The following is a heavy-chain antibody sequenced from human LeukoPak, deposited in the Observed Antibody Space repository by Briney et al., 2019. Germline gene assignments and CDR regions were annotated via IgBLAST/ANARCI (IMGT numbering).Heavy chain of an antibody. CDR1: GYSISSGYY. V-gene: IGHV4-38-2*01. D-gene: IGHD6-6*01. J-gene: IGHJ3*02. CDR2: INHSGST. CDR3: ARLDIEYSSSTTTFDI. Sequence: PSETLSLTCAVSGYSISSGYYWGWIRQPPGQGLEWIGSINHSGSTYYNPSLKSRVTISVDTSKNQFSLKLSSVTAADTAVYYCARLDIEYSSSTTTFDIWGQGTMVTVSS.